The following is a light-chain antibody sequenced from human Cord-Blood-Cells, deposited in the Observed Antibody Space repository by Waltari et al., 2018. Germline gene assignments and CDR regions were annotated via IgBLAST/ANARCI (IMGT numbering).Light chain of an antibody. CDR3: QQSYSTIT. CDR1: QSIRSY. J-gene: IGKJ5*01. CDR2: AAS. V-gene: IGKV1-39*01. Sequence: DIQMTQSPSSLSASVGDRVTITCRASQSIRSYLNWYQQKPGKAPMLLIYAASSLPSGVPSRFSGSGSGTYFTLTISSLQPEDFATYYCQQSYSTITFGQGTRLEIK.